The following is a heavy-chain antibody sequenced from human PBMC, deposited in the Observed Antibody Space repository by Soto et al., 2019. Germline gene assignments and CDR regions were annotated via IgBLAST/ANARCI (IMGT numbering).Heavy chain of an antibody. CDR3: ARTIWYDSATYAYYMKS. CDR2: INAGNGNT. V-gene: IGHV1-3*01. CDR1: GYTFTSYA. D-gene: IGHD3-16*01. Sequence: ASVKVSCKASGYTFTSYAMHWVRQAPGQRLEWMGWINAGNGNTKYSQKFQGRVTITRDTSASTAYMELSSLRSEDTAVYYCARTIWYDSATYAYYMKSWGQGTLVTVSS. J-gene: IGHJ5*02.